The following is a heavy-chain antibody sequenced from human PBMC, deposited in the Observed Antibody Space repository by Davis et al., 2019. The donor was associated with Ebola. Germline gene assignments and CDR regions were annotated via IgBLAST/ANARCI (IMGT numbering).Heavy chain of an antibody. V-gene: IGHV3-7*01. J-gene: IGHJ6*02. CDR2: IKGDGSET. CDR3: AKHDTHYYYGVDV. Sequence: PGGSLRLSCAASGFTFSTNWMNWVRQAPGKGPEWVANIKGDGSETYYVGSVKGRFSISRDNAKNSVYLQMNTLRVDDTAVYYCAKHDTHYYYGVDVWGQGTTVTVSS. CDR1: GFTFSTNW. D-gene: IGHD1-1*01.